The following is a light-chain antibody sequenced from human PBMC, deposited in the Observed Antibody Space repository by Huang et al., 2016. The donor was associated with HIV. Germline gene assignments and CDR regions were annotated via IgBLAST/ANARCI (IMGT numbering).Light chain of an antibody. Sequence: DIVMTQSPDSLAVPLGERANINCKSSQSILYSSNKKNYLAWYQQKPGQPPKLLIYWESTRESGVPDRFSGSGSGTDFTLTISSLQAEDVAVYYCQQYYSTLITFGQGTRLEIK. CDR3: QQYYSTLIT. CDR2: WES. J-gene: IGKJ5*01. CDR1: QSILYSSNKKNY. V-gene: IGKV4-1*01.